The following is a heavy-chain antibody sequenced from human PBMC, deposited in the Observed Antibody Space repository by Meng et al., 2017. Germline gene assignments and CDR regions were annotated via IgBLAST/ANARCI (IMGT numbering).Heavy chain of an antibody. CDR1: GFTFSSYS. J-gene: IGHJ4*02. CDR2: ISSSSSYI. CDR3: ARVPRTWGSVGHFGY. V-gene: IGHV3-21*01. D-gene: IGHD7-27*01. Sequence: GESLKISCAASGFTFSSYSMNWVRQAPGKGLEWVSSISSSSSYIYYADSVKGRFTISRDNAKNSLYLQMNSLRAEDTAVYYCARVPRTWGSVGHFGYWGPGNQV.